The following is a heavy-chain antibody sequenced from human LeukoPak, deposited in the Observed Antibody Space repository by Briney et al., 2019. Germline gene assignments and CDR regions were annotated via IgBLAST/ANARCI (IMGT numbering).Heavy chain of an antibody. CDR1: GFTFSSYW. CDR2: INSDGSST. V-gene: IGHV3-74*01. J-gene: IGHJ4*02. D-gene: IGHD3-16*01. CDR3: ARVKGGYYFDY. Sequence: PGGSLRLSCAASGFTFSSYWMHWVRQAPGKGLVWVSRINSDGSSTSYADSVKGRFTISRDNAENTLYLQMNSLRAEDTAVYYCARVKGGYYFDYWGQGTLVTVSS.